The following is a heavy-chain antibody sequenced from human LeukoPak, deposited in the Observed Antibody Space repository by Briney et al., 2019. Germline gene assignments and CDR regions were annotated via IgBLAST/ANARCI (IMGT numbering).Heavy chain of an antibody. CDR3: VAEEYGTGSYYKSAF. Sequence: PSETLSLTCTVSGGSISSSSYYWGWIRQPPGKGLEWIGSIYYSGSTYYNPSLKSRVTISVDTSKNQFSLTLTSVTAADTAVYYCVAEEYGTGSYYKSAFWGKGALVAVSS. V-gene: IGHV4-39*01. CDR2: IYYSGST. J-gene: IGHJ4*02. D-gene: IGHD3-10*01. CDR1: GGSISSSSYY.